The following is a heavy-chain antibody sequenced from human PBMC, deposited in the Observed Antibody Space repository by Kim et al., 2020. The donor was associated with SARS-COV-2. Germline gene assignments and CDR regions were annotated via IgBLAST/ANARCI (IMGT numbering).Heavy chain of an antibody. Sequence: ADSVKGRFTISRDNSKNTLYLQMNSLRAEDTAVYYCAKWAGGFPEVAFDIWGQGTMVTVSS. CDR3: AKWAGGFPEVAFDI. V-gene: IGHV3-23*01. J-gene: IGHJ3*02. D-gene: IGHD2-15*01.